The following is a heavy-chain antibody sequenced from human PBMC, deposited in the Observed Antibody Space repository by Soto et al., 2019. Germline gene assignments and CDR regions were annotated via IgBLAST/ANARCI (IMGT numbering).Heavy chain of an antibody. V-gene: IGHV4-59*01. J-gene: IGHJ5*02. Sequence: SETLSVTSPVAGGTIINYYWTWIRQTPGRGLEWIGYVYYTGSTNYNPSLKSRVTMSLDTSRNQFSLSLSSVTAADTAIYFCARYSPPKKSYDSNPGWFDPWGQGTLVTVSS. CDR3: ARYSPPKKSYDSNPGWFDP. CDR1: GGTIINYY. D-gene: IGHD3-22*01. CDR2: VYYTGST.